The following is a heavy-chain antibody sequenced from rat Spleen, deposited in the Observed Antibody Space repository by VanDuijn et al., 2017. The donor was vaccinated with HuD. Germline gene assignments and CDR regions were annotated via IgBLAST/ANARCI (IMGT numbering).Heavy chain of an antibody. Sequence: QVQLKESGPGLVQPSETLSLTCTVSGFSLTSYSVSWVRQPPGKGLEWIGAIWNGGSTDYNSALKSRMSISRDTSKSQVYLKMNSLQTEDNAPYYCARFILRSRVYFDYWGQGVMVTVSS. CDR2: IWNGGST. CDR3: ARFILRSRVYFDY. J-gene: IGHJ2*01. D-gene: IGHD1-6*01. CDR1: GFSLTSYS. V-gene: IGHV2-15*01.